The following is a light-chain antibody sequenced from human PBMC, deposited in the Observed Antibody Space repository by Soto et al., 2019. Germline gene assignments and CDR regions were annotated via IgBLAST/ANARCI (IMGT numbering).Light chain of an antibody. J-gene: IGLJ2*01. CDR3: SSYAVSDSLV. Sequence: QSALTQPPSASGSPGQSVTISCTGTSSDVGGYDYVSWYQQHPGKVPKLMIYEVNKRPSGVHDRFSGSKSGNTASLTVSGLQTEDEADYYCSSYAVSDSLVFGGGTQLTVL. V-gene: IGLV2-8*01. CDR1: SSDVGGYDY. CDR2: EVN.